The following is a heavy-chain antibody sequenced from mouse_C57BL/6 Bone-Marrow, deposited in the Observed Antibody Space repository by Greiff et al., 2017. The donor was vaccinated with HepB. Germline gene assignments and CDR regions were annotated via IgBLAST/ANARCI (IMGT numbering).Heavy chain of an antibody. V-gene: IGHV1-26*01. CDR3: ARCELLRSFDY. J-gene: IGHJ2*01. Sequence: EVQLQQSGPELVKPGASVKISCKASGYTFTDYYMNWVKQSHGKSLEWIGDINPNNGGTSYNQKFKGKATLTVDKSSSTAYMELRSLTSEDSAVYDCARCELLRSFDYWGQGTTLTVSS. D-gene: IGHD1-1*01. CDR1: GYTFTDYY. CDR2: INPNNGGT.